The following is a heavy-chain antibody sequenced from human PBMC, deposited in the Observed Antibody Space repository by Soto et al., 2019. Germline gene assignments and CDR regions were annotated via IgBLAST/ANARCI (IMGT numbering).Heavy chain of an antibody. CDR2: INPNSGGT. V-gene: IGHV1-2*02. Sequence: ASVKVSCKGSGDTITSYYINWVCQAPRQGLEWMGWINPNSGGTNYAQKFQGRVTMTRDTSISTAYMELSRLRSDDTAVYYCARVFAVVYDSSGYPRGLDYWGQGTLVIVSS. CDR1: GDTITSYY. J-gene: IGHJ4*02. CDR3: ARVFAVVYDSSGYPRGLDY. D-gene: IGHD3-22*01.